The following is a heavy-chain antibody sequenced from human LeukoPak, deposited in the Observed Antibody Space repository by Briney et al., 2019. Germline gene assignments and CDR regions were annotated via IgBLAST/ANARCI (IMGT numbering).Heavy chain of an antibody. CDR3: ARDLGRAAGDDYYYYYGMDV. J-gene: IGHJ6*02. Sequence: ASVKVSCKASGYTFTGYYMHWARQAPGQGLEWMGWINPNSGGTNYAQKFQGWVTMTRDTSISTAYMELSRLRSDDTAVYYCARDLGRAAGDDYYYYYGMDVWGQGTTVTVSS. D-gene: IGHD6-13*01. CDR1: GYTFTGYY. V-gene: IGHV1-2*04. CDR2: INPNSGGT.